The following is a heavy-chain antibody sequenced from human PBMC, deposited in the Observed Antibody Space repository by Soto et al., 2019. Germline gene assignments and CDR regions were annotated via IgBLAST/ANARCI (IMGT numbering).Heavy chain of an antibody. Sequence: PGESLKISCKGSGYSFTSYWIGWVRQMPGKGLEWMGIIYPGDSDTRYSPSFQGQVTISADKSISTAYLQWSSLKASDTAIYYCARLLEDDGYNSVYFDYWGQGTLVTVSS. CDR3: ARLLEDDGYNSVYFDY. V-gene: IGHV5-51*01. CDR1: GYSFTSYW. D-gene: IGHD5-12*01. J-gene: IGHJ4*02. CDR2: IYPGDSDT.